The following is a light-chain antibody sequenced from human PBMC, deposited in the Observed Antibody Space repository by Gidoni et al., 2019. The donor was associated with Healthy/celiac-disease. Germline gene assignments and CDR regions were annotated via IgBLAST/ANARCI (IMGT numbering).Light chain of an antibody. J-gene: IGKJ4*01. CDR1: QRVSSY. V-gene: IGKV3-11*01. Sequence: EIVLTQSPATLSLSPGERATLSCRASQRVSSYLAWYQQKPGQAPRLLIYAASNRATGIPARFSGSGSGTDFTLTISSLEPEDFAVYYCQQRSNWPLTFGEXTKVEIK. CDR2: AAS. CDR3: QQRSNWPLT.